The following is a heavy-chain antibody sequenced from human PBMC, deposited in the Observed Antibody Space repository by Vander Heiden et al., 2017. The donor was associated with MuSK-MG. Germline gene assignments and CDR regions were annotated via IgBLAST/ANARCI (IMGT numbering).Heavy chain of an antibody. D-gene: IGHD3-16*01. CDR1: GFTFSSYS. CDR3: GRRGGYFDY. J-gene: IGHJ4*02. Sequence: LVQPGGSLRLSCAASGFTFSSYSMNWVRQAPEKGLEWVSYSSSSSSTISYADSVKGRFTISRDNAKNSLYLQMNSLRVEDTAVYYCGRRGGYFDYWGQGTLVTVSS. CDR2: SSSSSSTI. V-gene: IGHV3-48*01.